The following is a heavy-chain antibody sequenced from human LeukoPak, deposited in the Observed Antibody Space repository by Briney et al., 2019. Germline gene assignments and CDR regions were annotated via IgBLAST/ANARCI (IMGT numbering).Heavy chain of an antibody. V-gene: IGHV4-38-2*02. CDR3: ARQGYYGSGSYAFDI. J-gene: IGHJ3*02. Sequence: SETLSLTCTVSGYSISTGYYWGWIRQPPGKGLEWIGSIYYSGSTYYNPSLKSRVTISVDTSKNQFSLKLSSVTAADTAVYYCARQGYYGSGSYAFDIWGQGTMVTASS. D-gene: IGHD3-10*01. CDR2: IYYSGST. CDR1: GYSISTGYY.